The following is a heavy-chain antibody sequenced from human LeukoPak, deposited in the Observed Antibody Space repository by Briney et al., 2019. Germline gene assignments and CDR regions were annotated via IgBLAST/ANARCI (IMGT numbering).Heavy chain of an antibody. CDR3: ASLYSSGWPPSDY. CDR1: VGSISSYY. D-gene: IGHD6-19*01. CDR2: IYYSGST. Sequence: PSETLSLTCTVSVGSISSYYWSWIRQPPGKGLEWIGYIYYSGSTNYNPSLKGRVTLSVDTSKNQFSLKLSSVTAADTAVYYCASLYSSGWPPSDYWGQGTLVTVSS. J-gene: IGHJ4*02. V-gene: IGHV4-59*08.